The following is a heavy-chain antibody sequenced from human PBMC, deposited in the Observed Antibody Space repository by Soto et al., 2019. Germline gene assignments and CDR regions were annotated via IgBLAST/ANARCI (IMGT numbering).Heavy chain of an antibody. V-gene: IGHV3-21*01. D-gene: IGHD3-22*01. CDR1: GFTFSLYS. CDR3: VRARSTDSRPDY. J-gene: IGHJ4*02. Sequence: PGVSLRLSCAASGFTFSLYSMIWVRQAPGKWLEWVASITSSSSYINYEDSLKGRFTISRDNAKNSLFLHLDSLRAEDTAVYFCVRARSTDSRPDYWGQGTLVTVSS. CDR2: ITSSSSYI.